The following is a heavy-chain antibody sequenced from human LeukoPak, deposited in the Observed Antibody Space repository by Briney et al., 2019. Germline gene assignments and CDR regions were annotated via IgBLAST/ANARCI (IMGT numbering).Heavy chain of an antibody. Sequence: GGSLRLSCAASGFTFDDYAMHWVRQAPGKGLEWVSGISWNSGSIGYADSVKGRFTISGDNAKNSLYLQMNSLRAEDTAVYYCARDDRGAFDIWGQGTMVTVSS. J-gene: IGHJ3*02. V-gene: IGHV3-9*01. D-gene: IGHD3-16*01. CDR3: ARDDRGAFDI. CDR2: ISWNSGSI. CDR1: GFTFDDYA.